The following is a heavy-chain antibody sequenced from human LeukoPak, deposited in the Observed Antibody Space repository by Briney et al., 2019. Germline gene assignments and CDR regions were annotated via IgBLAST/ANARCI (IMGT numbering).Heavy chain of an antibody. J-gene: IGHJ4*02. CDR1: GFTFSSYA. CDR3: AKDRYASLADYGDYASDFPADY. CDR2: ICDSGGST. V-gene: IGHV3-23*01. Sequence: GGSLRLSCAASGFTFSSYAMRCVRQAPGKGLEWVSAICDSGGSTYYADSVKGRFTISRDNSKNTLYLQMNSLRAEDTAVYYCAKDRYASLADYGDYASDFPADYWGQGTLVTVSS. D-gene: IGHD4-17*01.